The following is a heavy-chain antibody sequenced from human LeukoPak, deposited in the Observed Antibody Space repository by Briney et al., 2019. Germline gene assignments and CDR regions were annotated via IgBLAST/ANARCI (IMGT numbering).Heavy chain of an antibody. V-gene: IGHV4-30-2*01. CDR2: IYHSGST. CDR1: GGSISSGGYY. D-gene: IGHD3-22*01. Sequence: SQTLSLTCTVSGGSISSGGYYWSWIRQLPGKGLEWIGYIYHSGSTYYNPSLKSRVTISVDRSKNQFSLKLSSVTAADTAVYYCARDSSGYSYFDYWGQGTLVTVSS. CDR3: ARDSSGYSYFDY. J-gene: IGHJ4*02.